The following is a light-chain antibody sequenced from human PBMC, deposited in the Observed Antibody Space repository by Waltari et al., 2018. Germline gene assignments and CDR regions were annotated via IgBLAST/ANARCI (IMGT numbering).Light chain of an antibody. CDR3: LQYLHTPRT. J-gene: IGKJ1*01. V-gene: IGKV4-1*01. CDR1: QSLLYTSNNKNY. Sequence: DVVMTQSPDSLAVSLGERATINCKSSQSLLYTSNNKNYLAWYQQKPGQHPKILIYWASIRESVVPDRFSGSGSGTDFTLTISGLQAEDVASYFCLQYLHTPRTFGQGAKVEIK. CDR2: WAS.